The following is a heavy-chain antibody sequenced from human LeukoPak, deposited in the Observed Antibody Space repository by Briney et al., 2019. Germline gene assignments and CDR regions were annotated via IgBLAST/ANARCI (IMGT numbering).Heavy chain of an antibody. J-gene: IGHJ4*02. V-gene: IGHV3-48*04. Sequence: PGGSLRLSCAASGFTFSSYSMNWVRQAPGKGLEWVSYITDTSSTIYYADSVKGRFTISRDNAKNSLYLQMNSLRAEDTAVYYCAREWGSSSSFFDYWGQGTLVTVSS. CDR2: ITDTSSTI. CDR1: GFTFSSYS. CDR3: AREWGSSSSFFDY. D-gene: IGHD6-6*01.